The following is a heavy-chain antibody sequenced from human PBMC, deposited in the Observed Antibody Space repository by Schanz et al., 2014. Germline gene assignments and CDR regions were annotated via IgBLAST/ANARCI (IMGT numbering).Heavy chain of an antibody. Sequence: EVKLLESGGTLVRPGGSLRLSCAASGFTFSTYAMAWVRQAPGKWLEWVGRTRNRANNYFTEYAASVKGRFTISRDDSKNSLYLQMNSLRAEDTAVYYCSRKVVATIGGYYDNWGQGTLVIVSS. V-gene: IGHV3-72*01. J-gene: IGHJ4*02. CDR2: TRNRANNYFT. CDR1: GFTFSTYA. D-gene: IGHD5-12*01. CDR3: SRKVVATIGGYYDN.